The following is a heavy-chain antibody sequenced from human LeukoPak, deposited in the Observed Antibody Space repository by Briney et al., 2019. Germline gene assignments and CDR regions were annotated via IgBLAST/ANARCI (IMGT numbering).Heavy chain of an antibody. CDR2: IYPGDSDV. CDR3: TRQGVHYSDSSGFYY. D-gene: IGHD3-22*01. V-gene: IGHV5-51*01. J-gene: IGHJ4*02. Sequence: GESLKISCKASGYRFTNYWIAWVRQMPGKGLELMGSIYPGDSDVRYSPSFQGQVTISADKSFTTAYLQWRSLKASDTAIYYCTRQGVHYSDSSGFYYWGQGTRVLVSA. CDR1: GYRFTNYW.